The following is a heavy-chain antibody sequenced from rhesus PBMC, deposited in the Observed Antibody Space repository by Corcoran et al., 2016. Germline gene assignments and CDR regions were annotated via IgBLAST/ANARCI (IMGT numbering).Heavy chain of an antibody. V-gene: IGHV4S7*01. Sequence: QVQLQESGPGLVKPSETLSLTCAVSGGSISGGYYWGWIRPHPGKGLDWIGNIYGNSASTYYNPSLKSRVTISKDTSKNQFSLKLSSVTAADTAVYYCARAGDIVVVVSISHYFDYWGQGVLVTVSS. CDR2: IYGNSAST. CDR3: ARAGDIVVVVSISHYFDY. CDR1: GGSISGGYY. J-gene: IGHJ4*01. D-gene: IGHD2-8*01.